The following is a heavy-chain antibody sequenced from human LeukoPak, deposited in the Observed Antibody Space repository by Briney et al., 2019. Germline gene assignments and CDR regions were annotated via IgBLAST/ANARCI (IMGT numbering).Heavy chain of an antibody. CDR3: AREYYDILTGPEYYFDY. CDR2: INAGNGNT. CDR1: GYTFTSYA. J-gene: IGHJ4*02. Sequence: GASVKVSCKASGYTFTSYAMHWVRQAPGQRLEWMGWINAGNGNTKYSQEFQGRVTITRDTSASTAYMELSSLRSEDMAVYYCAREYYDILTGPEYYFDYWGQGTLVTVSS. D-gene: IGHD3-9*01. V-gene: IGHV1-3*03.